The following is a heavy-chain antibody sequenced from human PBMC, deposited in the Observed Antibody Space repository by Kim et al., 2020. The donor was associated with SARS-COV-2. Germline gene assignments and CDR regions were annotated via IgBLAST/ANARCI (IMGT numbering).Heavy chain of an antibody. J-gene: IGHJ6*03. CDR2: MNPNSGNT. D-gene: IGHD2-2*01. CDR1: GYTFTSYD. CDR3: ARGVKVPAAIWISYYYYYMDV. V-gene: IGHV1-8*01. Sequence: ASVKVSCKASGYTFTSYDINWVRQATGQGLEWMGWMNPNSGNTGYAQKFQGRVTMTRNTSISTAYMELSSLRSEDTAVYYCARGVKVPAAIWISYYYYYMDVWGKGPTVTVSS.